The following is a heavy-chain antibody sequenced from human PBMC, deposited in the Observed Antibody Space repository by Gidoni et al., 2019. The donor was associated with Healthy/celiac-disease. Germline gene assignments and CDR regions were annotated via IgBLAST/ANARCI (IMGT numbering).Heavy chain of an antibody. D-gene: IGHD6-6*01. V-gene: IGHV4-34*01. CDR3: AGPLSGARRGFDY. Sequence: QVQLQQWGAGLLKPSETLSLTCAVYGGSFSGYYWSWIRQPPGKGLEWIGEINHSGSTNYNPSLKSRVTISVDTSKNQFSLKLSSVTAADTAVYYCAGPLSGARRGFDYWGQGTLVTVSS. CDR2: INHSGST. CDR1: GGSFSGYY. J-gene: IGHJ4*02.